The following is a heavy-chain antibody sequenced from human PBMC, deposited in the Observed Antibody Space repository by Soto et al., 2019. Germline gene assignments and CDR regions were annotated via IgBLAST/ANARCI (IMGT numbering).Heavy chain of an antibody. J-gene: IGHJ3*02. D-gene: IGHD2-2*01. CDR1: GGSMSNYY. Sequence: SETLSLTCTLSGGSMSNYYWSWIRQPAGKGLEYIGHIYSSGTTNYNPSLKSRVTMSKDTSENRFSLRLSSMTAADTAVYYCARGSDAYAFDIWGQGTVVTRLL. V-gene: IGHV4-4*07. CDR3: ARGSDAYAFDI. CDR2: IYSSGTT.